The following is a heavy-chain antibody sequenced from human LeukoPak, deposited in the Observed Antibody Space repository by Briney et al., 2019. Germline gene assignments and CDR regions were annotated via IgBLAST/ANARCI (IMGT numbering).Heavy chain of an antibody. CDR3: ASTVAVTGSGFDY. D-gene: IGHD4-23*01. V-gene: IGHV1-2*06. Sequence: ASVKVSCKASGYTFTGYYMHCVRQAPGQGLEWMGRINPNSGGTNYAQKFQGRVTMTRDTSISTAYMELSRLRSDDTAVYYCASTVAVTGSGFDYWGQGTLVTVSS. J-gene: IGHJ4*02. CDR1: GYTFTGYY. CDR2: INPNSGGT.